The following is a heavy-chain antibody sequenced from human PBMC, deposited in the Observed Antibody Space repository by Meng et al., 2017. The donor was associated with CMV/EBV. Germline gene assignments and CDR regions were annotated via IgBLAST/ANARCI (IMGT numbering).Heavy chain of an antibody. CDR2: IWYDGSNK. Sequence: GESLKISCAASGFTFSSYGMHWVRQAPGKGLEWVAVIWYDGSNKYYADSVKGRFTISRDNSKNTLHLQMNSLRAEDTVVYYCAKERRIFGVVGPFDYWGQGTLVTVSS. V-gene: IGHV3-33*06. CDR1: GFTFSSYG. D-gene: IGHD3-3*01. J-gene: IGHJ4*02. CDR3: AKERRIFGVVGPFDY.